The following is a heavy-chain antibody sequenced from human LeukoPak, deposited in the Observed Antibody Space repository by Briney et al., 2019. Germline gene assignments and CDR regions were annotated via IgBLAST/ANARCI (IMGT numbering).Heavy chain of an antibody. CDR3: ARSGLYCSSTSCYAGRVPDY. V-gene: IGHV6-1*01. D-gene: IGHD2-2*01. CDR1: GDSVSSNSAA. Sequence: SQTLSLTCAISGDSVSSNSAAWNWIRQSPSIGLEWLGRTCYRSKWYNDYAVSVKSRITINPDTSKNQFSLQLNSVTPEDTAVYYCARSGLYCSSTSCYAGRVPDYWGQGTLVTVSS. CDR2: TCYRSKWYN. J-gene: IGHJ4*02.